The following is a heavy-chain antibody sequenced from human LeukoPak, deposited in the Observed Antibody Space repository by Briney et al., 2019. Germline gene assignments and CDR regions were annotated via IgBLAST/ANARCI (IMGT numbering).Heavy chain of an antibody. CDR3: AKDLLWFGELLGGYYFDY. J-gene: IGHJ4*02. CDR2: ISGSGSYT. V-gene: IGHV3-23*01. D-gene: IGHD3-10*01. CDR1: GFTFSSYA. Sequence: GGSLRLSCAASGFTFSSYAMSWVRQAPGKGLEWVSAISGSGSYTDYADSVKGRFTISKDNSKNTLYMRMSSLRAEDTAVYYCAKDLLWFGELLGGYYFDYWGQGTLVTVSS.